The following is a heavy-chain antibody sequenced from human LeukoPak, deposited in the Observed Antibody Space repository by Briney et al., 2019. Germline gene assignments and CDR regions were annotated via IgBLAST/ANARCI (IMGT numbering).Heavy chain of an antibody. J-gene: IGHJ6*03. Sequence: GGSLRLSCAASEFTFSNFPMHWVRQAPGKGLEWVSSISSSSSYIYYADSVKGRFTISRDNAKNSLYLQMNSLRAEDTAVYYCARTVVGLSDFYYYYMDVWGKGTTVTISS. CDR2: ISSSSSYI. V-gene: IGHV3-21*04. CDR1: EFTFSNFP. CDR3: ARTVVGLSDFYYYYMDV. D-gene: IGHD4-23*01.